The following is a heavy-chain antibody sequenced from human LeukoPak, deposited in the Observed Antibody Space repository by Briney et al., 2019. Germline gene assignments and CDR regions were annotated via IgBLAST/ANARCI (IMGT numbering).Heavy chain of an antibody. CDR3: ARDGTPGYSSGWFDP. J-gene: IGHJ5*02. Sequence: PGRSLRLSCAASGFTFSSYGMHWVRQAPGKGLEWVAVIWYDGSNKYYADSVKGRFTISRDNYKNTLYLQMNSLRAEDTAVYYCARDGTPGYSSGWFDPWGQGTLVTVSS. CDR1: GFTFSSYG. CDR2: IWYDGSNK. D-gene: IGHD6-19*01. V-gene: IGHV3-33*01.